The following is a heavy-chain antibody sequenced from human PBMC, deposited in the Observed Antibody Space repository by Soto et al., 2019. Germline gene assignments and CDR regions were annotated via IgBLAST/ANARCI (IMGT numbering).Heavy chain of an antibody. D-gene: IGHD5-18*01. V-gene: IGHV1-69*12. CDR3: ARAGGYSYGLGWFDP. J-gene: IGHJ5*02. CDR1: GGTFSSYA. CDR2: IIPIFGTA. Sequence: QVQLVQSGAEVKKPGSSVKVSCKASGGTFSSYAISWVRQAPGQGLEWMGGIIPIFGTANYAQKFQGRVRMTADESTSTAYMEPSSLRSGDTAVYYCARAGGYSYGLGWFDPWGQGTLVTVSS.